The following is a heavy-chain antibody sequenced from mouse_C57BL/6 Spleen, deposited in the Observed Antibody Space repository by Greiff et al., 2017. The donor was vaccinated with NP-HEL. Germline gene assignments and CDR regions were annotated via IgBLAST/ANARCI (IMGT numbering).Heavy chain of an antibody. D-gene: IGHD1-1*01. V-gene: IGHV5-17*01. CDR2: ISSGSSTI. J-gene: IGHJ4*01. CDR3: ARRITTVVATRGNAMDY. CDR1: GFTFSDYG. Sequence: EVHLVESGGGLVKPGGSLKLSCAASGFTFSDYGMHWVRQAPEKGLEWVAYISSGSSTIYYADTVKGRFTISRDNAKNTLFLQMTSLRSEDTAMYYCARRITTVVATRGNAMDYWGQGTSVTVSS.